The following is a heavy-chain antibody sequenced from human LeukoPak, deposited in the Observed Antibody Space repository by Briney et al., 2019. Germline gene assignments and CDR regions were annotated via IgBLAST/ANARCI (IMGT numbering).Heavy chain of an antibody. J-gene: IGHJ5*02. D-gene: IGHD3-10*01. CDR2: MNPKSGNT. CDR1: GYTFGNYD. Sequence: GASVKVSCKASGYTFGNYDINWVRQATGQGLEWMGWMNPKSGNTGYAQKFKGRVTMTRNTSIGTAYMDLSSLTSEDTAVYYCARGRSFWFDPWGQGTLVTVSS. V-gene: IGHV1-8*01. CDR3: ARGRSFWFDP.